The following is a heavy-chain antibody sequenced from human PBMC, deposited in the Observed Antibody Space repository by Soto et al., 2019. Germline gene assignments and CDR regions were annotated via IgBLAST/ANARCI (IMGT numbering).Heavy chain of an antibody. Sequence: GASVKVSCKASGYTFTSYGISWVRQAPGQGLEWMGWISAYNGNTNYAQKLQGRVTMTTDTSTSTVYMELRSLRSDDTAVYYCARDLDSRYSSSCYDYWGQGTLVTVSS. CDR3: ARDLDSRYSSSCYDY. D-gene: IGHD6-13*01. CDR2: ISAYNGNT. CDR1: GYTFTSYG. J-gene: IGHJ4*02. V-gene: IGHV1-18*01.